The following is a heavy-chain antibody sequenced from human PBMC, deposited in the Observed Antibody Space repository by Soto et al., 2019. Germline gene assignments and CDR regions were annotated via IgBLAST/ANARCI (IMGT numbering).Heavy chain of an antibody. CDR1: LFSLISGGVG. D-gene: IGHD6-6*01. Sequence: XGPTLMLPPQTLPVTCTFSLFSLISGGVGVGWTRQPPGKALEWLALIYWNDDKRYSPSLKSRLTITKDTSKNQVVLTMTNMDPVDTATYYCAHSFYSSSGLVSCFDYWGQGTLVTVSS. V-gene: IGHV2-5*01. J-gene: IGHJ4*02. CDR2: IYWNDDK. CDR3: AHSFYSSSGLVSCFDY.